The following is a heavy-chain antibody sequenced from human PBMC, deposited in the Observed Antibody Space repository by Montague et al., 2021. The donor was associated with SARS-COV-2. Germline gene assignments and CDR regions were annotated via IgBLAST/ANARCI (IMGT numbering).Heavy chain of an antibody. V-gene: IGHV4-59*01. Sequence: SETLSLTCTVSGGSISGYSWTWIWQPPGGGLEWIGYIYNSGSTXXXPSXXXRVTISVDTSKNQFPLKLSSVAAADTAVYFCARVVRGSSWYGVAFDIWGQVTMVTVAS. D-gene: IGHD6-13*01. CDR3: ARVVRGSSWYGVAFDI. J-gene: IGHJ3*02. CDR2: IYNSGST. CDR1: GGSISGYS.